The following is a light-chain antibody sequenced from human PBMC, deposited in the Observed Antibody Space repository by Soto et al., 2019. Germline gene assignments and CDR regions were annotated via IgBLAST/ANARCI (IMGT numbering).Light chain of an antibody. J-gene: IGKJ3*01. CDR2: AAS. V-gene: IGKV1-9*01. Sequence: IQLTQSPSSLSASVGDRVTIPCRASQAINYYLAWYQQKPGTAPKLLIYAASTLQSGVPSRFSGSGSGTDFTLTISSLQPEDFATYYCQQLDNYPRTFGPGTKVDIK. CDR3: QQLDNYPRT. CDR1: QAINYY.